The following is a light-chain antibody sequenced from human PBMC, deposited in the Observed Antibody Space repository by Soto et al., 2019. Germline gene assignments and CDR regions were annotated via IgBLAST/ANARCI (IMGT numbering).Light chain of an antibody. Sequence: QMTQSPSPLSASVGARVTITCRASQGISKYLAWYQQRPGKVPRRLVYAASTLQSGVPSRFSGSGSGTEFTLTISSLQPEDFGTYYCQQHNTYSWTFGQGTKVDIK. CDR2: AAS. CDR3: QQHNTYSWT. V-gene: IGKV1-17*03. CDR1: QGISKY. J-gene: IGKJ1*01.